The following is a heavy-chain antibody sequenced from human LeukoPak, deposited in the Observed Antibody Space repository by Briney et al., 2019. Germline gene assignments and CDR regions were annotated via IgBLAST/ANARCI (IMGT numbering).Heavy chain of an antibody. D-gene: IGHD2/OR15-2a*01. CDR3: AREGPRGNSQFDY. CDR1: GFTFSSYA. Sequence: GRSLRLSCAASGFTFSSYAMHWVRQAPGKGLEWVALIWYDGSNKYYTDSVKGRLTISRDNSKNTLYLQMNSLRAEDTAIYYCAREGPRGNSQFDYWGQGTLVTVSS. V-gene: IGHV3-33*08. J-gene: IGHJ4*02. CDR2: IWYDGSNK.